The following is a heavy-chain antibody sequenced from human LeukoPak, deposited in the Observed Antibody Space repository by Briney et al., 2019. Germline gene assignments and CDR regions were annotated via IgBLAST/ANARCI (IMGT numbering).Heavy chain of an antibody. J-gene: IGHJ4*02. Sequence: PGGSLRLSCTASGFTFSDYAMTWVRQAPGKGLEWVGFIRNKANGGTADYAASVKGRFTISRDDSKTIAYLQMNSPKNEDTAVYFCSRAYSTGWLGINDFWGQGALVTVSS. CDR2: IRNKANGGTA. D-gene: IGHD6-19*01. V-gene: IGHV3-49*04. CDR1: GFTFSDYA. CDR3: SRAYSTGWLGINDF.